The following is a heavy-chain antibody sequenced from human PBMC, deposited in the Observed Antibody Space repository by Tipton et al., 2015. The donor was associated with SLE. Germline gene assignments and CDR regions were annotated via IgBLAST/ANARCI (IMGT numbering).Heavy chain of an antibody. CDR1: GFTLSSYS. CDR3: ARVSGRDVVVPAAMPLDY. V-gene: IGHV3-21*03. Sequence: SLRLSCAASGFTLSSYSMNWVRQAPGKGLEWVSSISSSSSYIYYADSVKGRFTISRDNAKNSLYLQMNSLRAEDTAVYYCARVSGRDVVVPAAMPLDYWGQGTLVTVSS. CDR2: ISSSSSYI. D-gene: IGHD2-2*01. J-gene: IGHJ4*02.